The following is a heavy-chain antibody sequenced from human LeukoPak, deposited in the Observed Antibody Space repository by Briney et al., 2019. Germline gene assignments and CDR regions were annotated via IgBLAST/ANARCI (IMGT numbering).Heavy chain of an antibody. CDR2: IYYTGVT. D-gene: IGHD3-10*01. J-gene: IGHJ5*02. CDR1: GGSIRSYY. CDR3: ARLIRRGFGDGIDP. V-gene: IGHV4-59*01. Sequence: SETLSLTCTVSGGSIRSYYWSWIRQPPGKGLEWIGYIYYTGVTNYNPSLKSRVTISVDTSKNQFSLRLTSVTAADTAVYYCARLIRRGFGDGIDPWGQGTLVTVSS.